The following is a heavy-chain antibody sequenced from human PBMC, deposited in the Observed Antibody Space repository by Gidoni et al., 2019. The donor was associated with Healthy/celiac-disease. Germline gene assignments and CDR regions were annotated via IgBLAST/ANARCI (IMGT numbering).Heavy chain of an antibody. CDR1: VGSFRGYY. CDR2: INHSGST. V-gene: IGHV4-34*01. Sequence: QVQLQQWGAGLLKPSETLSLTCAVYVGSFRGYYWSWIRQPPGKGLEWIGEINHSGSTNYNPSLKSRVTISVDTSKNQFSLKLSSVTAADTAVYYCARGLYCSSTSCPYFDYWGQGTLVTVSS. J-gene: IGHJ4*02. D-gene: IGHD2-2*01. CDR3: ARGLYCSSTSCPYFDY.